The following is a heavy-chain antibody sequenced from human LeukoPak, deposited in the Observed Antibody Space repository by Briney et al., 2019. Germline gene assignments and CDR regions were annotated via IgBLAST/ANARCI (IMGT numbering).Heavy chain of an antibody. CDR1: GGSISSGGYY. J-gene: IGHJ5*02. CDR3: ARSEGARTPFWSGSNLYNWFDP. CDR2: IYHSGST. Sequence: PSETLSLTCTVSGGSISSGGYYWSWIRQPPGKGLEWIGYIYHSGSTYYNPSLKSRVTISVDRSKNQFSLKLSSVTAADTAVYYCARSEGARTPFWSGSNLYNWFDPWGQGTLVTVSS. V-gene: IGHV4-30-2*01. D-gene: IGHD3-3*01.